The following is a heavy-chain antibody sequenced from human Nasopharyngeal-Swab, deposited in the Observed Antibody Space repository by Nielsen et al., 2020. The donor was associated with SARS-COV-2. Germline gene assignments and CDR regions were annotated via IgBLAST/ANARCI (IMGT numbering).Heavy chain of an antibody. CDR1: GFTFSSYD. V-gene: IGHV3-13*01. D-gene: IGHD3-10*01. Sequence: GESLKISCAASGFTFSSYDMHWVRQATGKGLEWVSAIGTAGDTYYPGSVKGRFTISRENAKNSLYLQMNGLRAEDTAVYYCARGVLTMVRGVITKYYYYYMDVWGKGTTVTVSS. J-gene: IGHJ6*03. CDR2: IGTAGDT. CDR3: ARGVLTMVRGVITKYYYYYMDV.